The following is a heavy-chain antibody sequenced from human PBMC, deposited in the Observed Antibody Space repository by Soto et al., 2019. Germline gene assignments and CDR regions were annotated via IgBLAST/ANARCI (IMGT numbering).Heavy chain of an antibody. J-gene: IGHJ6*02. D-gene: IGHD2-8*01. CDR3: AEEGGPPRTFYYYYGMDV. CDR1: GGTFSSYA. V-gene: IGHV1-69*06. CDR2: IIPIFGTA. Sequence: QVQLVQSGAEVKKPGSSVKVSCKASGGTFSSYAISWVRQAPGQGLEWMGGIIPIFGTANYAQKFQGRVTITADKAARKAYKELSSLRSEDTAVYYCAEEGGPPRTFYYYYGMDVWGQGTTVTVAS.